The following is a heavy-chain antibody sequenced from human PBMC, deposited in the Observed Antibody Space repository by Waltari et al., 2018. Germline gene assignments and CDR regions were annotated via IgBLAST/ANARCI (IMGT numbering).Heavy chain of an antibody. V-gene: IGHV1-69*08. CDR3: ARDEIAVAGTGDY. D-gene: IGHD6-19*01. CDR1: GGTFSSYT. J-gene: IGHJ4*02. Sequence: QVQLVQSGAEVKKPGSSVKVSCKASGGTFSSYTISWVRQAPGQGLEWMGRITPILGIANYAQKFQGRVTITADKSTSTAYMELSSLRSEDTAVYYCARDEIAVAGTGDYWGQGTLVTVSS. CDR2: ITPILGIA.